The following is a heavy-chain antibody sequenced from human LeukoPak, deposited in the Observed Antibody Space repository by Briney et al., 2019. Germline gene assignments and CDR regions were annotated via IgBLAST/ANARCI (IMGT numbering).Heavy chain of an antibody. CDR2: IGVSGGGM. J-gene: IGHJ4*02. Sequence: GGSLRLSCAASGFTFSSYAMSWVRQAPGKGLEWVSAIGVSGGGMNYADSVKGRFTISRDNSKNTLYLQMNSLRAEDTAVYYCARRGGVPGAPDYWGQGTLVTVSS. D-gene: IGHD2-2*01. CDR1: GFTFSSYA. V-gene: IGHV3-23*01. CDR3: ARRGGVPGAPDY.